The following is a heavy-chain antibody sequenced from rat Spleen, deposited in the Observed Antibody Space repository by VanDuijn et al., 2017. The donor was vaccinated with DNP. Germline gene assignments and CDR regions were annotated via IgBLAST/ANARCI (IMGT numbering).Heavy chain of an antibody. J-gene: IGHJ2*01. CDR3: ATYYRDSYAHSY. CDR2: ITNSGSDT. Sequence: EVQLVESGGGLVQPGRSLKLSCAASGLTFSNYAMAWVRQAPTKGLEWVASITNSGSDTKYRDSVQGRFTISRDNAKNTLYLQMDSLRSEDTATYYCATYYRDSYAHSYWGQGVMVTVSS. D-gene: IGHD1-12*01. V-gene: IGHV5S13*01. CDR1: GLTFSNYA.